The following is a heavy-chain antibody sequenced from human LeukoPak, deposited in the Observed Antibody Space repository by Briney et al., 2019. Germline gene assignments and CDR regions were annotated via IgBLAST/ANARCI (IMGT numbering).Heavy chain of an antibody. CDR3: ARAGGRTTTAFDI. Sequence: GGSLRLSCVASGFNFRDYTMHWVRQAPGKGLERVAVISYDGSNKYYADSVKGRFTISRDNSKNTLYLQMNSLRAEDTAVYYCARAGGRTTTAFDIWGQGTMVTVSS. CDR1: GFNFRDYT. J-gene: IGHJ3*02. CDR2: ISYDGSNK. D-gene: IGHD2/OR15-2a*01. V-gene: IGHV3-30-3*01.